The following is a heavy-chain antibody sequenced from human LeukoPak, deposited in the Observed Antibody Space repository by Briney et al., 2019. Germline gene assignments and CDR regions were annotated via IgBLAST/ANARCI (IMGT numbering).Heavy chain of an antibody. J-gene: IGHJ4*02. CDR1: GGSISSYY. V-gene: IGHV4-59*01. Sequence: SSETLPLTGTVSGGSISSYYWSWIRQPPGKGLEWIGYIYYSGSTNYNPSLKSRVTISVDTSKNQFSLKLSSVTAADTAVYYCAGTRVGDTAMVNNYWGQGTLVTVSS. CDR2: IYYSGST. D-gene: IGHD5-18*01. CDR3: AGTRVGDTAMVNNY.